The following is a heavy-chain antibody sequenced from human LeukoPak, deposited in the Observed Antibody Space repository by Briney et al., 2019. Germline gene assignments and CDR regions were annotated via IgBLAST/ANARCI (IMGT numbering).Heavy chain of an antibody. J-gene: IGHJ4*02. Sequence: GGSLRLSCAASGFTFSDYYMSWIRQAPGKGLEWVSYISSSGSTIYYADSVKGRFTISRDNAKNSLYLQMNSLRAEDTAVYYCARDLETTVTPPPSSFFDYWGQGALVTVSS. CDR3: ARDLETTVTPPPSSFFDY. CDR2: ISSSGSTI. CDR1: GFTFSDYY. D-gene: IGHD4-11*01. V-gene: IGHV3-11*01.